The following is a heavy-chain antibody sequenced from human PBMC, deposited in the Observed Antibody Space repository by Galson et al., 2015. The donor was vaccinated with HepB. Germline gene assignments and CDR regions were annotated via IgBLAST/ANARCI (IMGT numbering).Heavy chain of an antibody. V-gene: IGHV4-4*02. D-gene: IGHD6-19*01. Sequence: ETLSLTCAVSGGSISSNNWWSWVRQSPGKGLECIGEIYHGGSTSYSPSLKSRVTISVDKSKNQFSLKLSSVTAADTAVYYCARFREGGGWLDYWGQGILVTVSS. CDR1: GGSISSNNW. CDR3: ARFREGGGWLDY. J-gene: IGHJ4*02. CDR2: IYHGGST.